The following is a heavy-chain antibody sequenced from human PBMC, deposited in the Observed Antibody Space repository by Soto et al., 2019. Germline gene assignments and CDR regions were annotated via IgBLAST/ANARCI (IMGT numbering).Heavy chain of an antibody. Sequence: SETLSLTCTASGGSISSSSYYWGWIRQPPGKGLEWIGSIYYSGSTYYNPSLKSRVTISVNTSKNQFSLKLSSVTAADTAVYYCASLYTMVYYFDYWGQGTLVTVSS. D-gene: IGHD3-10*01. CDR1: GGSISSSSYY. J-gene: IGHJ4*02. CDR2: IYYSGST. V-gene: IGHV4-39*01. CDR3: ASLYTMVYYFDY.